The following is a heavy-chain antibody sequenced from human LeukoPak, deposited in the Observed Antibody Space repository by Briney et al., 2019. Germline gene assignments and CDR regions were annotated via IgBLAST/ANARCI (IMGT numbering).Heavy chain of an antibody. V-gene: IGHV4-61*02. CDR2: IYTSGST. CDR3: ARDPYVVVTATTDDY. CDR1: GGSISSGSYY. D-gene: IGHD2-21*02. Sequence: PSETLSLTCTVSGGSISSGSYYWSWIRQPAGKGLEWIGRIYTSGSTNYNPSLKSRVTISVDTSKNQFSLKLSSVTAADTAAYYCARDPYVVVTATTDDYWGQGTPVTVSS. J-gene: IGHJ4*02.